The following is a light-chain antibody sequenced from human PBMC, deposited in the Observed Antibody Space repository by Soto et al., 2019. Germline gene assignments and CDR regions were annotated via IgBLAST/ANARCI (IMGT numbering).Light chain of an antibody. CDR2: GAS. V-gene: IGKV3-15*01. CDR3: QQYDGWPGT. CDR1: QSVRGN. J-gene: IGKJ1*01. Sequence: IVMTQSPANLSLSPGERATLSWRASQSVRGNLAWYQQTPGQTSTLLIYGASTRATGIPARFSGSVSGTEFTITISSLKSEDGAMYYCQQYDGWPGTFGHGTKVDIK.